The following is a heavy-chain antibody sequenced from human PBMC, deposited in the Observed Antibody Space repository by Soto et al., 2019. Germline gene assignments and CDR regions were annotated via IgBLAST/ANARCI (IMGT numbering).Heavy chain of an antibody. V-gene: IGHV3-21*01. Sequence: EVQLVESGGGLVKHGGSLRLSCAASGFTFSSYSMNWVRQAPGKGLEWVSSISSSSSYIYYADSVKGRFTISRDNAKNSLYLQMNSLRAEDTAVYYCARDRGEQQLVGTVGYYYYYMDVWGTGTTVTVSS. CDR3: ARDRGEQQLVGTVGYYYYYMDV. CDR2: ISSSSSYI. D-gene: IGHD6-13*01. CDR1: GFTFSSYS. J-gene: IGHJ6*03.